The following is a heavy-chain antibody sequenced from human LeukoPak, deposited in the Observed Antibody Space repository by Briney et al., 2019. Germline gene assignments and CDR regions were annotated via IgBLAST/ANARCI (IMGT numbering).Heavy chain of an antibody. CDR2: ISGSSSTI. J-gene: IGHJ4*02. V-gene: IGHV3-48*04. CDR3: ARDLVGATGY. CDR1: GFTFSNAW. Sequence: GGSLRLSCAASGFTFSNAWMSWVRQAPGKGLEWVSYISGSSSTIYYADSVKGRFTISRDNAKNSLYLQMNSLRAEDTAVYYCARDLVGATGYWGQGTLVTVSS. D-gene: IGHD1-26*01.